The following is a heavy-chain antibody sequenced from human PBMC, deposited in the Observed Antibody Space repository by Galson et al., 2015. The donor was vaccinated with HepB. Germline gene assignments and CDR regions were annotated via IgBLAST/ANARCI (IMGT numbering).Heavy chain of an antibody. V-gene: IGHV1-69*13. D-gene: IGHD1-1*01. CDR1: AGTFSSYA. CDR3: ASQGPGADY. Sequence: SVKVSCKASAGTFSSYAISWVRQAPGHGLEWMGGIIPIFGTANYAQKFQGRVTITADESTSTAYMELSSLRSEDTAVYYCASQGPGADYWGQGTLVTVSS. J-gene: IGHJ4*02. CDR2: IIPIFGTA.